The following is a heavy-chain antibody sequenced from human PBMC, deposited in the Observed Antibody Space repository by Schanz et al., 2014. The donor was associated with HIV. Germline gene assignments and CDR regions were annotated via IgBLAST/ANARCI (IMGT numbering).Heavy chain of an antibody. Sequence: VQLVESGGGVVQPGRSLRLSCAASGFTLEDYAMHWVRQAPGKGLEWVSAIGWDSGRIGYADPVKGRFTISRDNAKNSLYLQMNSLRAEDTALYYCAKDIAGYNRYYFDYWGQGTLVTVSS. V-gene: IGHV3-9*01. CDR2: IGWDSGRI. D-gene: IGHD5-12*01. CDR3: AKDIAGYNRYYFDY. CDR1: GFTLEDYA. J-gene: IGHJ4*02.